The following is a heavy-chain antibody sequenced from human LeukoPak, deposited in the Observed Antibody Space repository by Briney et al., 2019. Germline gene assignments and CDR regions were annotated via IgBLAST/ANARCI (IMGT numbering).Heavy chain of an antibody. D-gene: IGHD6-6*01. CDR1: GGSISSYY. V-gene: IGHV4-59*01. CDR2: IYYSGST. CDR3: ARVGRQLVLDY. Sequence: PSETLSLTCTVSGGSISSYYWSWIRQPPGKGLEWIGYIYYSGSTNYNPSLKSRVTISVDTSENQFSLKLSSVTAADTAVYYCARVGRQLVLDYWGQGTLVTVSS. J-gene: IGHJ4*02.